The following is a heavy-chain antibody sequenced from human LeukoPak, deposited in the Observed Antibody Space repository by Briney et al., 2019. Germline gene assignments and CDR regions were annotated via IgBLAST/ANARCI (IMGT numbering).Heavy chain of an antibody. D-gene: IGHD1-26*01. Sequence: SETLSLTCTVSGGSIRGYYWSWIRQPPGKGLEYIGYIYYSGITNYNPSLKSRVTISVDTSKNQFSLKLSSVTAADTAVYYCARVNSGSYSYYFDYWGQGTLVTVSS. CDR3: ARVNSGSYSYYFDY. V-gene: IGHV4-59*12. J-gene: IGHJ4*02. CDR2: IYYSGIT. CDR1: GGSIRGYY.